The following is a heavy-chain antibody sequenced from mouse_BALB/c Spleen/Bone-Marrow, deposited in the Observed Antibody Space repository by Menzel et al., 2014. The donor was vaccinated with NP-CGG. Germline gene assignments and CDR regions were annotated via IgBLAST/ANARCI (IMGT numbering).Heavy chain of an antibody. J-gene: IGHJ4*01. D-gene: IGHD2-1*01. CDR2: ISTYYGDA. CDR3: ASGNYYYAMDY. Sequence: QVHVKQSGAELVRPGVSVKISCKGSGYTFTDYAMHWVKQSHAKSLEWIGVISTYYGDASYNQKFKGKATMTVDKSSSTAYMELARLTSEDSAIYYCASGNYYYAMDYWGQGTSVTASS. V-gene: IGHV1S137*01. CDR1: GYTFTDYA.